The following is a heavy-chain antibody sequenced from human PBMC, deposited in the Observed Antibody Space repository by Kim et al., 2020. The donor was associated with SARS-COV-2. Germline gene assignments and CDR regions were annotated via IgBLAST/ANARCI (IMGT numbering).Heavy chain of an antibody. CDR1: GFTFSSYA. V-gene: IGHV3-30*04. D-gene: IGHD6-13*01. Sequence: GGSLRLSCAASGFTFSSYAMHWVRQAPGKGLEWVAVISYDGSNKYYADSVKGRFTISRDNSKNTLYLQMNSLRAEDTAVYYCARNTFLADGDGMDVWGQGTTVTVSS. CDR3: ARNTFLADGDGMDV. J-gene: IGHJ6*02. CDR2: ISYDGSNK.